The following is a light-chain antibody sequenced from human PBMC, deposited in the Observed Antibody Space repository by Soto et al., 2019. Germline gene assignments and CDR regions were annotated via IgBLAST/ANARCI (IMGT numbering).Light chain of an antibody. J-gene: IGKJ4*01. CDR3: QQVNSYPLT. CDR1: QGISQY. V-gene: IGKV1-9*01. Sequence: DIPLTQSPSLLSASVGDRVTITCRASQGISQYVAWYQQKPGKAPKLLIYTATVLQGGVPSRFSGTGSGTEFILTISSPQPEDFATYYCQQVNSYPLTFGGGTRVEIK. CDR2: TAT.